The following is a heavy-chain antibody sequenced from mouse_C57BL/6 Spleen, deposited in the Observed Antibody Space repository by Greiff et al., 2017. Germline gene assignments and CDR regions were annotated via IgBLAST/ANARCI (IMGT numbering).Heavy chain of an antibody. V-gene: IGHV1-76*01. Sequence: QVQLQQSGAELVRPGASVKLSCKASGYTFTDYYINWVKQRPGQGLEWIARIYPGSGNTYYNEKFKGKATLTAEKSSSTAYMQLSSLTSEDSAVYFCARAGFYYYGSSYIDYWGQGTTLTVSS. CDR3: ARAGFYYYGSSYIDY. J-gene: IGHJ2*01. D-gene: IGHD1-1*01. CDR1: GYTFTDYY. CDR2: IYPGSGNT.